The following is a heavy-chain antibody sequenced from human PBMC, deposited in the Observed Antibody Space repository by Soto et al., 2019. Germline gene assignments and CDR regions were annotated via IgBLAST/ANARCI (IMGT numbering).Heavy chain of an antibody. D-gene: IGHD2-2*01. CDR2: IWYDGSNK. V-gene: IGHV3-33*01. J-gene: IGHJ6*02. CDR1: GFTFSSYG. CDR3: ARELVGYCSSTSCSYGMDV. Sequence: GGSLRLSCAASGFTFSSYGMHWVRQAPGKGLEWVAVIWYDGSNKYYADSVKGRFTISRDNSKNTLYLQMNSLRAEDTAVYYCARELVGYCSSTSCSYGMDVWGQGTTVTVSS.